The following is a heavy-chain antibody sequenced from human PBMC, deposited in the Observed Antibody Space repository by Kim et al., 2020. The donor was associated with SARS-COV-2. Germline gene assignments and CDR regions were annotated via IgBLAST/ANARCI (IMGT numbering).Heavy chain of an antibody. CDR2: IYARGGT. J-gene: IGHJ4*02. V-gene: IGHV4-31*03. Sequence: SETLSLTCTVSGDSISSGYYYWSWIRQHPGKGLEWIGYIYARGGTNYNPSLKSRVTISADTSKNQFFLKLTSVTAADTAVYYCARDSSSRRWFKWGQGTLVTVSS. CDR1: GDSISSGYYY. D-gene: IGHD6-13*01. CDR3: ARDSSSRRWFK.